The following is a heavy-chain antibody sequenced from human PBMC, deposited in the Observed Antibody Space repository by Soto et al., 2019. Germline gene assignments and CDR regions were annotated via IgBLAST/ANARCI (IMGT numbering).Heavy chain of an antibody. D-gene: IGHD5-12*01. Sequence: GGSLRLSCAISGFSVSSNYLSWVRQAPGKGLEWVSVHYSGGSTYYADSVQGRFTISRDKSNNTLYLQMRRVTAADTAVYYCARFSSPTGDLGYSGYDFNWFDPWGQGTLVTVSS. V-gene: IGHV3-53*01. J-gene: IGHJ5*02. CDR2: HYSGGST. CDR1: GFSVSSNY. CDR3: ARFSSPTGDLGYSGYDFNWFDP.